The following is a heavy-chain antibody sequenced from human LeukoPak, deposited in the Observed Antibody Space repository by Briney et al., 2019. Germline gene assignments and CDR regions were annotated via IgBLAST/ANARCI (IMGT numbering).Heavy chain of an antibody. CDR2: ISAYNGNK. D-gene: IGHD2-2*02. CDR1: GYTFTSYR. J-gene: IGHJ3*02. V-gene: IGHV1-18*01. CDR3: ARDSPYYCSSTSCYTGDAFDI. Sequence: ASVKVSCKASGYTFTSYRISWVRQAPGQGLEWMGWISAYNGNKNYAQKLQGRVTMTTDTSTSTAYMELRSLRSDDTAVYYCARDSPYYCSSTSCYTGDAFDIWGQGTMVTVSS.